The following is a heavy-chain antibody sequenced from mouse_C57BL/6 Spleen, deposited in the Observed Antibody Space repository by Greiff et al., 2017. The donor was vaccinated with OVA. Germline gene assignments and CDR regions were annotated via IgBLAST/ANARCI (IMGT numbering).Heavy chain of an antibody. CDR2: IDPSDSYT. J-gene: IGHJ2*01. Sequence: QVQLKQPGAELVRPGTSVKLSCKASGYTFTSYWMHWVKQRPGQGLEWIGVIDPSDSYTNYNQKFKGKATLTVDTSSSTAYMQLSSLTSEDSAVYYCARGTTVVAGDYWGQGTTLTVSS. CDR1: GYTFTSYW. V-gene: IGHV1-59*01. D-gene: IGHD1-1*01. CDR3: ARGTTVVAGDY.